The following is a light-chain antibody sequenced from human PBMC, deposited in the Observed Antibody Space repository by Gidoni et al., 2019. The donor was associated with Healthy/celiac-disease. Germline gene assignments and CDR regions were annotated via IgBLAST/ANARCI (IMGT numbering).Light chain of an antibody. J-gene: IGKJ3*01. CDR1: QSVSCN. V-gene: IGKV3-15*01. CDR3: QQYNNWLPFT. Sequence: EIVMKQSPATLSVSRGERATISCRACQSVSCNFAWYQHKPGQAPRLHISGASTRATGIPARFSVSGSGTDFTLTISSLQSEDFAVYYWQQYNNWLPFTFGPGTKVDIK. CDR2: GAS.